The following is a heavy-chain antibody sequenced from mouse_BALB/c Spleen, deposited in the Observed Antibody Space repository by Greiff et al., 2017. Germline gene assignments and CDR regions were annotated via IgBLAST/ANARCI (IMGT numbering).Heavy chain of an antibody. D-gene: IGHD2-2*01. Sequence: VQLQQSGAELAKPGASVKMSCKASGYTFTSYWMHWVKQRPGQGLEWIGYINPSTGYTEYNQKFKDKATLTADKSSSTAYMQLSSLTSEDSAVYYCARGGEWLRRRDYFDYWGQGTTLTVSS. J-gene: IGHJ2*01. V-gene: IGHV1-7*01. CDR1: GYTFTSYW. CDR2: INPSTGYT. CDR3: ARGGEWLRRRDYFDY.